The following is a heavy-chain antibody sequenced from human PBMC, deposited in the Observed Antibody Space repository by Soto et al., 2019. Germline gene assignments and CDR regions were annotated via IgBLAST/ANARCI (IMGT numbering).Heavy chain of an antibody. CDR3: ARDSYGTRNYVVC. CDR1: GFTFSSYG. D-gene: IGHD3-10*01. V-gene: IGHV3-33*01. J-gene: IGHJ4*02. Sequence: QVQLVESGGGVVQPGRSLRLSCAASGFTFSSYGMHWVRQAPGKGLEWVAVIWYDGSNKYYADSVKGRFTISRDNSKNTLYLQMNSLRAEDTAVYYCARDSYGTRNYVVCWGQGTLVTVSS. CDR2: IWYDGSNK.